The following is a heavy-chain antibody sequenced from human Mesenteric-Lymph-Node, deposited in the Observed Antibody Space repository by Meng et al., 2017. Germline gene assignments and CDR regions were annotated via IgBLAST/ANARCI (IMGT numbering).Heavy chain of an antibody. CDR2: ISSSGNTI. CDR3: AREFRERGGDWDYFDY. D-gene: IGHD2-21*02. J-gene: IGHJ4*02. V-gene: IGHV3-48*03. Sequence: GESLKISCVASGFTFSSSEINWVRQAPGKGLEWVSYISSSGNTIYYGDSVEGRFTISRDNAKNSVYLQMNSLRPEDTAVYYCAREFRERGGDWDYFDYWGQGTLVTVSS. CDR1: GFTFSSSE.